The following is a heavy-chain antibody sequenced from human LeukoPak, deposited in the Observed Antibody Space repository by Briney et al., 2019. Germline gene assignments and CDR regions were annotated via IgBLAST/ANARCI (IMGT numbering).Heavy chain of an antibody. Sequence: WMXXVRQAPXXGLXWVSRITSDGSSTSYADSVKGRFTISRDNAKNTLYLQMDSLRDDDTAVYHCAKGFPNTIEYWGQGTLVTVSS. CDR3: AKGFPNTIEY. V-gene: IGHV3-74*01. CDR2: ITSDGSST. J-gene: IGHJ4*02. D-gene: IGHD2-2*01. CDR1: W.